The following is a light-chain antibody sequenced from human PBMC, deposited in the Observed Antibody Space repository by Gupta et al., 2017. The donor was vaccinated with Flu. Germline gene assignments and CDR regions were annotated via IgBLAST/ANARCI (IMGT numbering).Light chain of an antibody. CDR1: QSVSTSY. CDR2: GTS. Sequence: EIVLTQSPGTLSLSPGDRATLSCRASQSVSTSYLAWYQQKPGQAPRLLIHGTSIRATGIPDRFSGSGFGTDFTLTISRLEPEDFALYYCQQEENSPSTFGQGIKVEIK. V-gene: IGKV3-20*01. J-gene: IGKJ1*01. CDR3: QQEENSPST.